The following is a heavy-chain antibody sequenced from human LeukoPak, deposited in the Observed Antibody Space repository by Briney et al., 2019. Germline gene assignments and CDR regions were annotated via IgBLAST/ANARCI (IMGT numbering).Heavy chain of an antibody. J-gene: IGHJ4*02. Sequence: SETLSLTCTVSGGSISSSSYYWGWIRQPPGKGLEWIGSIYYSGSTYYNPSLKSRVTISVDTSKNQFSLKLSSVTAADTAVYYCARISHFDWLVVDYWGQGTLVTVSS. CDR1: GGSISSSSYY. CDR3: ARISHFDWLVVDY. V-gene: IGHV4-39*07. D-gene: IGHD3-9*01. CDR2: IYYSGST.